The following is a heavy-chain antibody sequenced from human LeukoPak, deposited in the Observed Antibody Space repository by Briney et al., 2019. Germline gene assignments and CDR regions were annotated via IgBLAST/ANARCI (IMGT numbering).Heavy chain of an antibody. CDR1: GGSFSGYY. J-gene: IGHJ4*02. V-gene: IGHV4-34*01. D-gene: IGHD3-22*01. CDR3: ARVYYDSSGYYYFDY. Sequence: KSSETLSLTCAVYGGSFSGYYWSWIRQPPGKGLEWIGEINHSGSTNYNPSLKSRVTISVDTPKNQFSLKLSSVTAADTAVYYCARVYYDSSGYYYFDYWGQGTLVTVSS. CDR2: INHSGST.